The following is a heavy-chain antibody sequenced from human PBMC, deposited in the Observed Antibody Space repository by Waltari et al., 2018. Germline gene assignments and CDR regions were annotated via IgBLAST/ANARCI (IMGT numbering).Heavy chain of an antibody. D-gene: IGHD6-6*01. CDR2: INSKTDGGTT. Sequence: EVQRVESEGGLVKPGGYLRLTGAASGFTLSNAWRCWVTQDTGKGLEWVCLINSKTDGGTTDSAAPVKGRFTISSDDSKHTLYLQMNSLKTEDTSVYYCTTQFLAALTYWGQGTLVTVSS. CDR3: TTQFLAALTY. CDR1: GFTLSNAW. J-gene: IGHJ4*02. V-gene: IGHV3-15*01.